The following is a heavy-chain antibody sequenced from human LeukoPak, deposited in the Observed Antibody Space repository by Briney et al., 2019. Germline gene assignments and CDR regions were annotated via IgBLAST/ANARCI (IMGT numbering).Heavy chain of an antibody. CDR3: ARKIPSYCSSTSCYTYFDY. D-gene: IGHD2-2*02. Sequence: ASVKVSCKASGYTFTSYGISWVRHAPGQGLEWMGWISAYNGNTNYAQKLQGRVTMTTDTSTSTAYMELRSLRSDDTAVYYCARKIPSYCSSTSCYTYFDYWGQGTLVTVSS. CDR2: ISAYNGNT. J-gene: IGHJ4*02. CDR1: GYTFTSYG. V-gene: IGHV1-18*01.